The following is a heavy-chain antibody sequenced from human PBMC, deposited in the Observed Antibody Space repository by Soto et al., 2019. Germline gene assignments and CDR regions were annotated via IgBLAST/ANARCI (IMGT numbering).Heavy chain of an antibody. Sequence: EVQLVESGGGLVQPGGSLKLSCAASGFTFSGSAMHWVRQASGKGLEWVGRFRSKANSYATAYAASVKGRFTISRDDSQNTAYLQMNSLNTEVTAVYYCTRHQGAGTTEENYYYCMDVWGQGTTVTVSS. D-gene: IGHD1-7*01. V-gene: IGHV3-73*02. CDR2: FRSKANSYAT. CDR3: TRHQGAGTTEENYYYCMDV. CDR1: GFTFSGSA. J-gene: IGHJ6*02.